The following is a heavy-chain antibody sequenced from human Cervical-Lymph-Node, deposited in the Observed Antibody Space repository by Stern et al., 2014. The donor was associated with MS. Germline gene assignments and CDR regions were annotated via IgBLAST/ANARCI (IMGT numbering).Heavy chain of an antibody. CDR3: AHSYYYDSSDYYLPPVGAFDI. D-gene: IGHD3-22*01. CDR1: GFSLSTSGVG. J-gene: IGHJ3*02. Sequence: QVTLRESGPTLVKPTQTLTLTCTFSGFSLSTSGVGVGWIRQPPGKALEWLALIYLDADKRYSPSLKSRLTITKDTSKNQVVLTMTNMDPVDTATYYCAHSYYYDSSDYYLPPVGAFDIWGQGTMVTVSS. CDR2: IYLDADK. V-gene: IGHV2-5*02.